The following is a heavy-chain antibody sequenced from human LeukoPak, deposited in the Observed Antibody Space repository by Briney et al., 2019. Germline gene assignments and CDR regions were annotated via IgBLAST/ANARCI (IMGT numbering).Heavy chain of an antibody. CDR2: IHPGDSDT. V-gene: IGHV5-51*01. CDR1: GYSFVNYW. J-gene: IGHJ4*02. CDR3: ARRGEGPIGGIGY. Sequence: PGESLKISCKGSGYSFVNYWIGWVRQMPGKGLEWMGIIHPGDSDTRYSPSFQGQVTISAEKSISTAYLQWSSLKASDTAMYYCARRGEGPIGGIGYWGQGTLVTVPS. D-gene: IGHD3-10*01.